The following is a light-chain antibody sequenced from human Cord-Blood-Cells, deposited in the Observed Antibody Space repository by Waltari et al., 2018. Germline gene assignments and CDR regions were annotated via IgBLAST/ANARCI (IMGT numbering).Light chain of an antibody. CDR2: EVS. CDR1: SSDVGGYNY. Sequence: QSAPTQPPSASGSPGQSVTISCTGTSSDVGGYNYVSWYQQHPGKAPKLMIYEVSKRPSGVPDRFSGSKSGNTASLTVSGLQAEDEADYYCSSYAGSNNFWVFGGGTKLTVL. CDR3: SSYAGSNNFWV. V-gene: IGLV2-8*01. J-gene: IGLJ3*02.